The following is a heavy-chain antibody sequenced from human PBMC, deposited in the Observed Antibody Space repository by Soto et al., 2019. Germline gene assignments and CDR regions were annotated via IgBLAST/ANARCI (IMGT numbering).Heavy chain of an antibody. V-gene: IGHV6-1*01. D-gene: IGHD6-13*01. CDR2: TYYRSKWYN. J-gene: IGHJ4*02. CDR1: GDIVSSNSAT. Sequence: SQTLSLTCAISGDIVSSNSATWNWIRQSPSRGLEWLGRTYYRSKWYNDYALSVKSRITINPDTSENQFSLQLNSVTPEDTAVYYCERILAAAGTFDYWGQGTLVTVSS. CDR3: ERILAAAGTFDY.